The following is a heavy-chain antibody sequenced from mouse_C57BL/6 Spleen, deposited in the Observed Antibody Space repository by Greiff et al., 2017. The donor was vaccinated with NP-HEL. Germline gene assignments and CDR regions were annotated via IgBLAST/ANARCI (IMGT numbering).Heavy chain of an antibody. Sequence: QVQLQQSGAELVRPGASVTLSCKASGYTFTDYEMHWVKQTPVHGLEWIGAIDPETGGTAYNQKFKGKAILTADKSSSTAYMELRSLTSEDSAVYYCTRGDSSGYAAWFAYWGQGTLVTVSA. J-gene: IGHJ3*01. CDR3: TRGDSSGYAAWFAY. CDR2: IDPETGGT. D-gene: IGHD3-2*02. V-gene: IGHV1-15*01. CDR1: GYTFTDYE.